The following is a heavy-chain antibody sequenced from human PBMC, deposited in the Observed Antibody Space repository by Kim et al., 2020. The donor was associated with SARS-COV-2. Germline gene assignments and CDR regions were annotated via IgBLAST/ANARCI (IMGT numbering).Heavy chain of an antibody. CDR1: GGSISSYY. CDR2: IYTSGST. V-gene: IGHV4-4*07. D-gene: IGHD6-13*01. CDR3: AREYSSSWTRYYYYYGMDV. J-gene: IGHJ6*02. Sequence: SETMSLTCTVSGGSISSYYWSWIRQPAGKGLEWIGRIYTSGSTNYNPSLKSRVTMSVDTSKNQFSLKLSSVTAADTAVYYCAREYSSSWTRYYYYYGMDVWGQGTTVTVSS.